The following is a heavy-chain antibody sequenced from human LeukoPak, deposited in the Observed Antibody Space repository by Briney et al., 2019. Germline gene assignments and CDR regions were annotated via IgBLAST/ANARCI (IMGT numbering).Heavy chain of an antibody. D-gene: IGHD3-16*01. J-gene: IGHJ4*02. Sequence: GASVKVSCKASGYTFTSYGISWVRQAPGQGLEWMGGIIPIFGTANYAQKFQGRVTITADESTSTAYMELSSLRSEDTAVYYCARGENFFDYWGQGTLVTVSS. CDR2: IIPIFGTA. CDR3: ARGENFFDY. CDR1: GYTFTSYG. V-gene: IGHV1-69*13.